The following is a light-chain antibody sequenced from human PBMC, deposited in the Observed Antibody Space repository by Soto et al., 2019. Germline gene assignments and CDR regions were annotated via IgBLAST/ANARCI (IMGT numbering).Light chain of an antibody. V-gene: IGLV2-14*01. Sequence: QSALTQPASVSGSPGQSITISCTGTSSDVGDYNYVSWYQQHPGKAPKLMIYDVSNRPSGVSNRFSGSNSGSTASLTISGLQAEDEADYYCSSYTSSTTRVFGTGPKVTVL. CDR2: DVS. J-gene: IGLJ1*01. CDR3: SSYTSSTTRV. CDR1: SSDVGDYNY.